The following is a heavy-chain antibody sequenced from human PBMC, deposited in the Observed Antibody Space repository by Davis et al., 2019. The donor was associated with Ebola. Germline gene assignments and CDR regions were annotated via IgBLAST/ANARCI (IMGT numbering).Heavy chain of an antibody. CDR2: IYYSGST. CDR1: GGSISSGGYY. V-gene: IGHV4-31*03. J-gene: IGHJ6*02. Sequence: LRLSCTVSGGSISSGGYYWSWIRQHPGKGLEWIGYIYYSGSTYYNPSLKSRVTISVDTSKNQFSLKLSSVTAADTAVYYCAREGGRAAMAIGGMDVWGQGTTVTVSS. CDR3: AREGGRAAMAIGGMDV. D-gene: IGHD5-18*01.